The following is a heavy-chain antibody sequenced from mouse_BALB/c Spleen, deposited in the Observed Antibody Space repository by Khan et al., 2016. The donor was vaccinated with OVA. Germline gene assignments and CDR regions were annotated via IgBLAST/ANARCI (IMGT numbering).Heavy chain of an antibody. CDR2: IWGDGNT. D-gene: IGHD2-10*01. J-gene: IGHJ4*01. CDR1: GFSLTGYG. V-gene: IGHV2-6-7*01. Sequence: QVQLKESGPGLVAPSQSLSITCTVSGFSLTGYGVNWVRQPPGKGLEWLGMIWGDGNTDYNSTLKSRLSISKDNSKSQVFLKMYSLQTDDTARYYCARAYYGNYREAMDYWGQGTSVTVSS. CDR3: ARAYYGNYREAMDY.